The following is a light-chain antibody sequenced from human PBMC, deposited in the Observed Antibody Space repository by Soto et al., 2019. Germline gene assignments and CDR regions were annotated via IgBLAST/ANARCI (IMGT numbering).Light chain of an antibody. CDR3: QQYNSYSWT. CDR1: QSISSW. CDR2: KAS. Sequence: NQMTQSPSTLSASVGDRVTITCRASQSISSWLAWYQQKPGKAPKLLIYKASSLESGVPSRFSGSGSGTEFTLTISSLQPDDFAPYYCQQYNSYSWTFGQGTKVAIK. V-gene: IGKV1-5*03. J-gene: IGKJ1*01.